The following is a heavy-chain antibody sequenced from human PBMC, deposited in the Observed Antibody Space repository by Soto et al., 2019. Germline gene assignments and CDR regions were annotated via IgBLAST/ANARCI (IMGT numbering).Heavy chain of an antibody. Sequence: QVQLVESGGGEVQPGTSRRLSWIASGFIFSNNGMHWVRQAPGKGLEWVALVSHDGRKTFYADSVKGRLTIYRDNSKNTVYLHMNNLRPEDTAVYRCARDLRQGASGATVYGMDVWGQGTTVTVSS. CDR1: GFIFSNNG. J-gene: IGHJ6*02. CDR3: ARDLRQGASGATVYGMDV. D-gene: IGHD7-27*01. V-gene: IGHV3-30*03. CDR2: VSHDGRKT.